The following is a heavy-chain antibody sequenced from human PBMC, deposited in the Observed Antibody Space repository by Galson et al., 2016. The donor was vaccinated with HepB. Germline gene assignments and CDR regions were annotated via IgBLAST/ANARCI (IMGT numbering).Heavy chain of an antibody. CDR2: IRSRSSTI. V-gene: IGHV3-48*02. J-gene: IGHJ3*02. Sequence: SLRLSCAASGFTFSRYSMNWVRQAPGKGLEWVSHIRSRSSTIYYADSVRGRFTISRDNAKSTLYLQMNSLRDDDTAVYYCAREGVTVDAFDIWGQGTMVTVSS. CDR3: AREGVTVDAFDI. CDR1: GFTFSRYS. D-gene: IGHD2-21*02.